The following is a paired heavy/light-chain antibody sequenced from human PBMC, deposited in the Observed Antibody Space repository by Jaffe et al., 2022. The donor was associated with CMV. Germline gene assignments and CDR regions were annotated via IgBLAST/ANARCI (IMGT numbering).Heavy chain of an antibody. CDR3: ARLACSGNGCYSLHNYYMDV. Sequence: QVQLVESGGGVVQPGHSLRLSCEASGFTFSNHGMHWVRQAPGKGLEWVAVIWYDASNQYYADSVKGRFTVSRDTSQNTLYLQMDSLRVEDTAVYYCARLACSGNGCYSLHNYYMDVWGKGTTVTVSS. CDR1: GFTFSNHG. D-gene: IGHD2-15*01. CDR2: IWYDASNQ. J-gene: IGHJ6*03. V-gene: IGHV3-33*08.
Light chain of an antibody. V-gene: IGKV3-15*01. CDR2: GGS. J-gene: IGKJ1*01. CDR3: QQYNDWPPWT. CDR1: QNINTY. Sequence: EIMMTQSPATLSVPPGEGATLSCRASQNINTYLAWYQQKPGQAPRLLIYGGSIRATDIPDRFSGSGSGTAFTLTISGLQSEDSAVYYCQQYNDWPPWTFGQGTKVEIK.